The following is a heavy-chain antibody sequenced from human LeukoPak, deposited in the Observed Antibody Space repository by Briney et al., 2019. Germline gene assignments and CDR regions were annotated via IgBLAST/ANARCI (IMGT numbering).Heavy chain of an antibody. V-gene: IGHV4-34*01. J-gene: IGHJ4*02. CDR1: GGSFSGYY. CDR3: AREGRIAVAGTWFYFDY. D-gene: IGHD6-19*01. Sequence: SETLSLTCAVYGGSFSGYYWSWIRQPPGKGLEWIGEINHSGSTNYNPSLKSRVTISVDTSKNQFSLKLSSVTAADTAVYYCAREGRIAVAGTWFYFDYWGQGTLVTVSS. CDR2: INHSGST.